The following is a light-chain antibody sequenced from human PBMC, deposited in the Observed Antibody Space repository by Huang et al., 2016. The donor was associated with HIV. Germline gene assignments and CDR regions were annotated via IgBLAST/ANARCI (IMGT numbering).Light chain of an antibody. Sequence: DIQMTQSPSSLSASIGDRVTMTCRASHNINSNLNWYQQKPGKAPKLLIFIATYLASGVPSRCSGSGSGTHFTLTINGLQPEDLATYFCQQSQNTPWTFGQGSRLEIK. V-gene: IGKV1-39*01. CDR1: HNINSN. CDR3: QQSQNTPWT. CDR2: IAT. J-gene: IGKJ1*01.